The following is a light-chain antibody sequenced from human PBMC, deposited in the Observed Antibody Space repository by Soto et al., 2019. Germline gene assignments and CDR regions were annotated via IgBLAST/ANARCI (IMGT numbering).Light chain of an antibody. CDR1: SSDVGGYNY. J-gene: IGLJ1*01. V-gene: IGLV2-14*01. CDR2: DVS. CDR3: SSYTSSSTLLYV. Sequence: QSMLTQPASVSGSPGQSITISCTGTSSDVGGYNYVSWYQQHPGKAPKLMIYDVSNRPSGVSNRFSGSKSGNTASLTISRLQAEDEADYYCSSYTSSSTLLYVFGTGTKVTVL.